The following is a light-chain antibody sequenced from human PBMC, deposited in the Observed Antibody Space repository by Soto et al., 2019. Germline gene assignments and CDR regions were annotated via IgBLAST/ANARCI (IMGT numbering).Light chain of an antibody. CDR1: SSDVDGYNY. CDR2: DVN. Sequence: QSALTQPASVSGSPGQSITISCTGTSSDVDGYNYVSWYQYHPGKAPKLMIYDVNNRPSGVSHRFSGSKSGNTASLTISGRQAADEDAYYCSSFKISRNTVIFGGGTKLTVL. CDR3: SSFKISRNTVI. J-gene: IGLJ2*01. V-gene: IGLV2-14*01.